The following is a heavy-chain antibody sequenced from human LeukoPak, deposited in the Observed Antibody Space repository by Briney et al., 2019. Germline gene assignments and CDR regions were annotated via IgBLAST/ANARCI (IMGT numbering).Heavy chain of an antibody. CDR3: TTSRVGY. CDR1: GFTFGDAW. D-gene: IGHD1-26*01. CDR2: IKTKSDGGTT. J-gene: IGHJ4*02. V-gene: IGHV3-15*01. Sequence: PGGSLRLSCAAFGFTFGDAWMSWVRQAPGQGLEWVARIKTKSDGGTTDYTAPVKGRFTISRDDSKDTMYLQMNSLKTEDTAVYYCTTSRVGYWGQGTLVTVSS.